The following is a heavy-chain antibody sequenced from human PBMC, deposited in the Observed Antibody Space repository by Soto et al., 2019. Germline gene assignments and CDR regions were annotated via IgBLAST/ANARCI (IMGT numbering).Heavy chain of an antibody. Sequence: SVKVSCKASGGTFSCYAISWVRQAPGQGLEWMGGIIPIFGTANYAQKFQGRVTITADESTSTAYMELSSLRSEDTAVYYCARDHCSSTSCRSDYWGQGTLVTVSS. CDR3: ARDHCSSTSCRSDY. V-gene: IGHV1-69*13. J-gene: IGHJ4*02. D-gene: IGHD2-2*01. CDR1: GGTFSCYA. CDR2: IIPIFGTA.